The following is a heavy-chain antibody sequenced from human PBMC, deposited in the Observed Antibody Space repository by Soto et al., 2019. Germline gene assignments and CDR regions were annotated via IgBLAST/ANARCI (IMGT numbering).Heavy chain of an antibody. D-gene: IGHD2-15*01. CDR3: ARGEGYCSGGRCYYWFDP. CDR2: SNAGNGNT. CDR1: GYTFTKYA. V-gene: IGHV1-3*01. J-gene: IGHJ5*02. Sequence: QVQLVQSGAEVKKPGASVKVSCKASGYTFTKYAIHWVRQAPGQRLEWMGWSNAGNGNTKYSQKCKDRVTMTRDTSVSTAYMELSSLRSEDTAVYYCARGEGYCSGGRCYYWFDPWGQGTLVTVSS.